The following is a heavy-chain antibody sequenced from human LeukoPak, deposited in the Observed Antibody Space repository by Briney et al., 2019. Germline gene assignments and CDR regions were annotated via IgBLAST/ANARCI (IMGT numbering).Heavy chain of an antibody. CDR1: GFPFSNYW. CDR2: IKQDGSEK. J-gene: IGHJ3*02. V-gene: IGHV3-7*01. D-gene: IGHD3-22*01. Sequence: GSLSLSCAASGFPFSNYWMSWGRQAPGKGLEWGANIKQDGSEKYYVDSVKGRFTISRDNAKNALYLQMNSLRAEDTAVYYCARDQYYYDRSGYYAFDIWGQGTMVTVSS. CDR3: ARDQYYYDRSGYYAFDI.